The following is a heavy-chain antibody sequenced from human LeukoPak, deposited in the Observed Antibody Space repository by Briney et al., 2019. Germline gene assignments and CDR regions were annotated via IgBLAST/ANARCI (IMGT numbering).Heavy chain of an antibody. CDR3: ARGCDPFDSSGYNGANAFYI. V-gene: IGHV4-59*13. J-gene: IGHJ3*02. CDR1: GGSISSYY. Sequence: SETLSLTCTVSGGSISSYYWCWVRKPPGKGLEWRGYGCYSGSTNSNPSLKSRVTITVDTSKNQFSLKLSSGTVADTAVYYCARGCDPFDSSGYNGANAFYIWGQGTLVTVSS. CDR2: GCYSGST. D-gene: IGHD3-22*01.